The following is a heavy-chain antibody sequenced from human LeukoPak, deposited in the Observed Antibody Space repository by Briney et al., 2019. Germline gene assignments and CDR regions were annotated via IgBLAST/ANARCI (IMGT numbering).Heavy chain of an antibody. CDR3: ARGRYSSGWYADYFDY. CDR1: GGSFSGYY. Sequence: SETLSLTCAVYGGSFSGYYWSWIRQPPGKGLEWIGEINHSGSTNYNPSLKSRVTISVDTSKNQFSLKLSSVTAADTAVYYCARGRYSSGWYADYFDYWGQGTLVTVSS. D-gene: IGHD6-19*01. CDR2: INHSGST. V-gene: IGHV4-34*01. J-gene: IGHJ4*02.